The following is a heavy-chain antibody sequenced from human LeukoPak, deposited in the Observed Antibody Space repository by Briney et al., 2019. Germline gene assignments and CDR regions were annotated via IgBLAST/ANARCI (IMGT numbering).Heavy chain of an antibody. J-gene: IGHJ4*02. V-gene: IGHV3-9*01. CDR3: AKDIFGGYVVFYFDY. CDR1: GFTFDDYA. CDR2: ISWNSGSI. Sequence: GGSLRLSCAASGFTFDDYAMHWVRQAPGKGLEWVSGISWNSGSIGYADSVKGRFTISRDNAKNSLYLQMNSLRAEDTALYYCAKDIFGGYVVFYFDYWGQGTLVTVSS. D-gene: IGHD3-22*01.